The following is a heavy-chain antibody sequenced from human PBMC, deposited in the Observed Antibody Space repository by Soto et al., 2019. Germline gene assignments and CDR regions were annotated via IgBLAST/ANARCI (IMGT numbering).Heavy chain of an antibody. V-gene: IGHV3-48*03. CDR3: AREAVDDALDI. D-gene: IGHD6-25*01. CDR1: GFTFSIYE. CDR2: ISTSGSTV. Sequence: PGGSLRLSCAASGFTFSIYEMNWVRQAPGKGLEWVSYISTSGSTVYNADSVQGRFTISRDNAKNSLYLQMNSLRAEDTAVYYCAREAVDDALDIWGQGTMVTVSS. J-gene: IGHJ3*02.